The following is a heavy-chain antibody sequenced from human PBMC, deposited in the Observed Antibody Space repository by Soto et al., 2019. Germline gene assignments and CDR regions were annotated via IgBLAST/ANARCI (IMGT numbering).Heavy chain of an antibody. J-gene: IGHJ4*02. CDR1: GYSFTSYW. Sequence: EVQLVQSGAEVKKPGESLKISCKGSGYSFTSYWIGWVRQMPGKGLEWMGIIYPGDSEIRYNPSFQGQVTISAEKSISTAYLQWSFLNASDTAMYYCARQYCFTTICYEGSDCWGQGTLVSVSS. V-gene: IGHV5-51*01. CDR3: ARQYCFTTICYEGSDC. CDR2: IYPGDSEI. D-gene: IGHD2-2*01.